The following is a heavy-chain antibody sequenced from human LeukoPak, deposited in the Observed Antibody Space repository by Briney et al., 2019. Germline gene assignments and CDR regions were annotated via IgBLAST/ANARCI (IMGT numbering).Heavy chain of an antibody. CDR1: GGSFSGYY. Sequence: SETLSLTCTVSGGSFSGYYWSWIRQPPGKGLEWIGEINHSGSTNYNPSLKSRVTISVDTSMNQFSLKLSSVTAADTAVYYCARGRGTMIVWGQGTLVTVSS. CDR2: INHSGST. CDR3: ARGRGTMIV. J-gene: IGHJ4*02. V-gene: IGHV4-34*01. D-gene: IGHD3-22*01.